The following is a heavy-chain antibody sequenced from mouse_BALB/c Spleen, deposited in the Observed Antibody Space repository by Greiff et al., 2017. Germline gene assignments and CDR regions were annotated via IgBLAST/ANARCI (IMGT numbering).Heavy chain of an antibody. CDR1: GFSLTSYG. V-gene: IGHV2-9*02. J-gene: IGHJ4*01. CDR3: ARDGGYVYYAMDY. CDR2: IWAGGST. D-gene: IGHD2-14*01. Sequence: VQLQESGPGLVAPSQSLSITCTVSGFSLTSYGVHWVRQPPGKGLEWLGVIWAGGSTNYNSALMSRLSISKDNSKSQVFLKMNSLQTDDTAMYYCARDGGYVYYAMDYWGQGTSVTVSS.